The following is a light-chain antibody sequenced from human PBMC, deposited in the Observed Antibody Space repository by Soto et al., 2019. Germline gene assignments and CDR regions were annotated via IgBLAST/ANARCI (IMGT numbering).Light chain of an antibody. CDR3: QKYDNWPHT. Sequence: EMVMTQSPATLSVSPGERATLSCRASQNLSRNLAWYQQQPGQAPRLLIYGASTRATGIPARFSGSGSGTDVTLTISSLQSEDFGVYYCQKYDNWPHTFGQGTKLEIK. CDR2: GAS. CDR1: QNLSRN. J-gene: IGKJ2*01. V-gene: IGKV3-15*01.